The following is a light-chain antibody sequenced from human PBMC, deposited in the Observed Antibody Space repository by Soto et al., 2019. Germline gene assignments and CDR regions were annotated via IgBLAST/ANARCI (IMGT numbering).Light chain of an antibody. CDR2: DVS. CDR1: SSDVGAYKF. CDR3: CSYAGRYTYV. Sequence: QSVLTQPRSVSGSPGQSVTISCTGTSSDVGAYKFVSWYQQHPGKAPKFMIYDVSKRPSGVPDRFSGSKSGNTASLTISGLQAEDEADYYCCSYAGRYTYVFGSGTKVTV. J-gene: IGLJ1*01. V-gene: IGLV2-11*01.